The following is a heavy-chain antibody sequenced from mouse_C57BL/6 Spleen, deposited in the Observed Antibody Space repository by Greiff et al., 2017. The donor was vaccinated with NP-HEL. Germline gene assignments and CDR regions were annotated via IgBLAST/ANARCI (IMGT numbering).Heavy chain of an antibody. Sequence: DVQLQESGPGLVKPSQTVFLTCTVTGISITTGNYRWSWIRQFPGNKLEWIGYIYYSGTITYNPSLTSRTTITRDTPKNQFFLEMNSLTAEDTATYYCAREWPDYYGSSFYWYFDVWGTGTTVTVSS. D-gene: IGHD1-1*01. CDR3: AREWPDYYGSSFYWYFDV. CDR1: GISITTGNYR. V-gene: IGHV3-5*01. J-gene: IGHJ1*03. CDR2: IYYSGTI.